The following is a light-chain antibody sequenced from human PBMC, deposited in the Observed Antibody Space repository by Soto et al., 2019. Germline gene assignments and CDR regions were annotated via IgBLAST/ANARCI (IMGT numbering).Light chain of an antibody. J-gene: IGKJ5*01. CDR1: QSISSY. V-gene: IGKV3-11*01. Sequence: EIVSTQSPATLSVSTREKATLSCRASQSISSYLAWYQQKPGQAPRLLIYDASNRATGIPARFSGSGSGTDFTLTISSLEPEDFAVYYCQQRSKWAITVGQGARLAI. CDR2: DAS. CDR3: QQRSKWAIT.